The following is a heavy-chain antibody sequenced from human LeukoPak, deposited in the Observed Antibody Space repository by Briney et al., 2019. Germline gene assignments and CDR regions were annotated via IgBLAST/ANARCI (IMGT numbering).Heavy chain of an antibody. CDR3: ARDVAPFGVVIQDENWFDP. Sequence: GGSLRLSCAASGFTFSSYSMNWVRQAPGKGLEWVSYISSSSSTIYYADSVKGRFTISRDNAKNSLYLQMNSLRAEDTAVYYCARDVAPFGVVIQDENWFDPWGQGTLVTVSS. V-gene: IGHV3-48*04. CDR2: ISSSSSTI. J-gene: IGHJ5*02. D-gene: IGHD3-3*01. CDR1: GFTFSSYS.